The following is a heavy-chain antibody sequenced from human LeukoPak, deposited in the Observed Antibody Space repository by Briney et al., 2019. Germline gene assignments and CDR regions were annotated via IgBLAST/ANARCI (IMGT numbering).Heavy chain of an antibody. Sequence: SETLSLTCTVSGGSISSSSYYWGWIRQPPGKGLELIGSIYYSGSTYYNPSLKSRVTISVDTSKNQFSLKLSSVTAADTAVYYCASTSRYAYFDYWGQGTLVTVSS. D-gene: IGHD3-16*01. V-gene: IGHV4-39*01. CDR1: GGSISSSSYY. CDR2: IYYSGST. J-gene: IGHJ4*02. CDR3: ASTSRYAYFDY.